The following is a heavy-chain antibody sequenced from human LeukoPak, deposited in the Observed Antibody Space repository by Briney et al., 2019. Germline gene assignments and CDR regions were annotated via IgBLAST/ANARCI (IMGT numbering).Heavy chain of an antibody. V-gene: IGHV3-23*01. CDR2: ISGSGGST. CDR1: GFTFSSYA. D-gene: IGHD3-9*01. Sequence: GGSLRLSCAASGFTFSSYAMSWVRQAPGEGLEWVSAISGSGGSTYYADSVKGRFTISRDNSKNTLYLQMNSLRAEDTAVYYCARAGYPYYYYYMDVWGKGTTVTVSS. J-gene: IGHJ6*03. CDR3: ARAGYPYYYYYMDV.